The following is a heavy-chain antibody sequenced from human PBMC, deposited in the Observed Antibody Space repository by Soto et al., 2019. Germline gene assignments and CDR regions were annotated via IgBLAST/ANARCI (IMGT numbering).Heavy chain of an antibody. V-gene: IGHV1-24*01. Sequence: RASVKVSCKVSGYTLTELSMHWVRQAPGKGLEWMGGFEPEDGETIYAQKFQGRVTMTEDTSTDTAYMELSSLRSEDTAVYYCATLWSGYLYFDYWGQGTLVTVSS. CDR1: GYTLTELS. D-gene: IGHD3-3*01. CDR2: FEPEDGET. J-gene: IGHJ4*02. CDR3: ATLWSGYLYFDY.